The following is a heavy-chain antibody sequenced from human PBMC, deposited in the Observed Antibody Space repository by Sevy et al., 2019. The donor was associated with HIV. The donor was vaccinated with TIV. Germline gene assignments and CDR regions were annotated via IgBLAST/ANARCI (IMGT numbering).Heavy chain of an antibody. V-gene: IGHV1-69*06. Sequence: ASVKVSCKASGGTFSSYAISWVRQAPRQGLEWMGGIIPIFGTANYAQKFQGRVTITADKSTSTAYMELSSLRSEDTAVYYCAREGYYYDSSGYYYADAFDIWGQGTMVTVSS. CDR3: AREGYYYDSSGYYYADAFDI. CDR1: GGTFSSYA. D-gene: IGHD3-22*01. CDR2: IIPIFGTA. J-gene: IGHJ3*02.